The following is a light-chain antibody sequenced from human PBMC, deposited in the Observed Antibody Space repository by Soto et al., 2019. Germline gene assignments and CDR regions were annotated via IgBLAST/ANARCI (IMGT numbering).Light chain of an antibody. CDR2: DVS. CDR1: SSDIGGYNY. CDR3: SSYATSSTRV. Sequence: QSALTQPASVSGSPGQSITISCTGTSSDIGGYNYVSWYQQHPGKAPKLVIYDVSNRPSGASNRFSGSKSGNTASLTISGLQAEDEAEYYCSSYATSSTRVFGGGTKLTVL. V-gene: IGLV2-14*01. J-gene: IGLJ3*02.